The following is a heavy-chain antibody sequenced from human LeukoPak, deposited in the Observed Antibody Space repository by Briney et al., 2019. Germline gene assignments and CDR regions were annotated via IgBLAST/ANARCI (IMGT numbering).Heavy chain of an antibody. V-gene: IGHV3-30-3*01. CDR2: ISSDGNTK. CDR1: GFTFSGYF. CDR3: ARDSQYAMDV. J-gene: IGHJ6*02. Sequence: GGSLRLSCAASGFTFSGYFMHWVRQAPGKRLEWVAIISSDGNTKYYADSVKGRFTISRGNSKNTLYLQMNSLRAEDTAVYYCARDSQYAMDVWGQGTTVTVSS.